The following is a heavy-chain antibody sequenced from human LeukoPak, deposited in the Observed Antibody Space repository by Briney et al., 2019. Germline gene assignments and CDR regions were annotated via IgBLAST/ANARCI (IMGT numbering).Heavy chain of an antibody. Sequence: GGSLRLSCAASGFTFSSYAMSWVRQAPGKGLEWVSAISGSGGSTYYADSVKGRFTISRDNAKNSLYLQMNSLRAEDTAVYYCARVRGATTSDYWGQGTLVTVSS. V-gene: IGHV3-23*01. J-gene: IGHJ4*02. CDR1: GFTFSSYA. CDR2: ISGSGGST. CDR3: ARVRGATTSDY. D-gene: IGHD1-26*01.